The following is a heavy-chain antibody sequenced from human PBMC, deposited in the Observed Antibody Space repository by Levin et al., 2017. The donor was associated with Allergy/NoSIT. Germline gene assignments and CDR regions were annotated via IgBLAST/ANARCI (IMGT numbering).Heavy chain of an antibody. CDR2: ISYDGSNK. V-gene: IGHV3-30*18. Sequence: PGGSLRLSCAASGFTFSSYGMHWVRQAPGKGLEWVAIISYDGSNKYYADSVKGRFTISRDNSKNTLYLQMNSLRGEDTAVYYCAKGGNGDPNLYYYYYGLDVWGQGTTVTVSS. CDR1: GFTFSSYG. J-gene: IGHJ6*02. CDR3: AKGGNGDPNLYYYYYGLDV. D-gene: IGHD4-17*01.